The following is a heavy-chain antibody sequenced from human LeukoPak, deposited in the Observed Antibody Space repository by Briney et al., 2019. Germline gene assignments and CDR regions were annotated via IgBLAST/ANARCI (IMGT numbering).Heavy chain of an antibody. V-gene: IGHV3-48*01. CDR1: GFTFSSYS. CDR2: ISSSSGSI. Sequence: GSLRLSCAASGFTFSSYSMNWVRQAPGKGLEWISYISSSSGSIYYADSVKGRFTISRDNAKNSLYLQMNSLRAEDTAVYYCARESVMSNFFDYWGQGTLVTVSS. CDR3: ARESVMSNFFDY. J-gene: IGHJ4*02. D-gene: IGHD2-21*01.